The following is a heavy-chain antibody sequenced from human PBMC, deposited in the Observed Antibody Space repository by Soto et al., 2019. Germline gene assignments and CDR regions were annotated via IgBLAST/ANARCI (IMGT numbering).Heavy chain of an antibody. J-gene: IGHJ4*02. CDR1: GFSFSYYA. CDR3: ATYYHDSNGYLGY. Sequence: EVQLLESGGDLVQPGGSLRLSCAASGFSFSYYAMSWVRQAPGKGLEWVSAISGRTYYADSVKGRFTISRDNAKNTLYLQMNSLSAEDTAVYYCATYYHDSNGYLGYWGQGTLVTVSS. D-gene: IGHD3-22*01. V-gene: IGHV3-23*01. CDR2: ISGRT.